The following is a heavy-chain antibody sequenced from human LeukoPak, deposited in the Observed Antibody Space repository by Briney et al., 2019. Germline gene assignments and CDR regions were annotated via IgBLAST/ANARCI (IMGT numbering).Heavy chain of an antibody. Sequence: ASVKVSCKASGYTFTGYYMHWVRQAPGQGLEWMGWINPNSGGTNYAQKFQGRVTMTRDTSIGTAYMELSRLRSDDTAVYYCARGAYYDYVWGSYRPEGFDYWGQGTLVTVSS. CDR3: ARGAYYDYVWGSYRPEGFDY. CDR1: GYTFTGYY. D-gene: IGHD3-16*02. J-gene: IGHJ4*02. CDR2: INPNSGGT. V-gene: IGHV1-2*02.